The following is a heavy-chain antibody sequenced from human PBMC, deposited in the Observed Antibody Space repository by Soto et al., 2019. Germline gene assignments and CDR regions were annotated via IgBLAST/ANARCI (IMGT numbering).Heavy chain of an antibody. D-gene: IGHD6-19*01. CDR1: GFTVSSYA. CDR3: ARGSRWRVRVAGPSDY. CDR2: ISYDGSNK. J-gene: IGHJ4*02. Sequence: QVQLVESGGGVVQPGRSLRLSCAASGFTVSSYAMHWVRQAPGKGLEWVAVISYDGSNKYYADSVKGRFTISRDNSKNTLYLHMNCLRAEDTAVYYCARGSRWRVRVAGPSDYWGQGTLVTVSS. V-gene: IGHV3-30-3*01.